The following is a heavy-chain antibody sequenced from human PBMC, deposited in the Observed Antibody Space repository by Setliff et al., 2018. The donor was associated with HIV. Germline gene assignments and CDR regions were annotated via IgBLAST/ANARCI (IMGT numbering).Heavy chain of an antibody. V-gene: IGHV4-34*01. CDR2: VTHSGRT. Sequence: SETLSLTCAVYGGSFSGYYWSWIRQPPGKGLEWIGEVTHSGRTNYNPSLESRVTTSADTSKKQFSLRLTSVTAADTAMYYCARDGGSSGWYFVLGYSDYWGPGTLVTVSS. CDR1: GGSFSGYY. D-gene: IGHD6-19*01. CDR3: ARDGGSSGWYFVLGYSDY. J-gene: IGHJ4*02.